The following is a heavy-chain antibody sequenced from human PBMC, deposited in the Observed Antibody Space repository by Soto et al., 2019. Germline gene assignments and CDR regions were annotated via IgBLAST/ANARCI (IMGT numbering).Heavy chain of an antibody. Sequence: GGSLRLSCAASGFSFSNYGMHWVRQAPGKGLEWVAVISYDGSSKYHADSVKGRFTISRDNSKNTLHLQMNSLRAEDTAVYYCSKDRRGGRAVLDSWGQGTPVTVS. J-gene: IGHJ4*02. CDR3: SKDRRGGRAVLDS. D-gene: IGHD2-8*01. CDR1: GFSFSNYG. V-gene: IGHV3-30*18. CDR2: ISYDGSSK.